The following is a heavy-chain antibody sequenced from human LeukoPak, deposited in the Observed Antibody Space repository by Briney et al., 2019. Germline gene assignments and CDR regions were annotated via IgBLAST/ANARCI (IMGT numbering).Heavy chain of an antibody. Sequence: SETLSLTCTVSGDSISSYYWSWIKQPAGKGLEYIGRMYVSGSTNYNPSLKSRVTMSVDTSKNQFSLKMTSVTAADTAFYYCARDMVRGVKAYLSWFDPWGQGILVTVST. D-gene: IGHD3-10*01. CDR3: ARDMVRGVKAYLSWFDP. CDR2: MYVSGST. V-gene: IGHV4-4*07. CDR1: GDSISSYY. J-gene: IGHJ5*02.